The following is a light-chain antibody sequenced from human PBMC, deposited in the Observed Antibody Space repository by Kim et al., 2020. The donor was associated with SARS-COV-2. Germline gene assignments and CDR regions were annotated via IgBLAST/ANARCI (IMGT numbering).Light chain of an antibody. CDR1: QSVTNNH. Sequence: EIVLTQSPGTLSLSPGERATLSCRASQSVTNNHLALYQQKPGQAPRLLIYAASSRATGIPDRFSGSGSGTDFTLTISRLEPEDFAVFYCQQYGSSRRSFGQGTKLEI. J-gene: IGKJ2*01. CDR3: QQYGSSRRS. V-gene: IGKV3-20*01. CDR2: AAS.